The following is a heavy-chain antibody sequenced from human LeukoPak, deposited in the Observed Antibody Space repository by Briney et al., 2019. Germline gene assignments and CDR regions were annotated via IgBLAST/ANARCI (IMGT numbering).Heavy chain of an antibody. D-gene: IGHD6-6*01. CDR3: VRLGLVGPYSNSAYYMDY. CDR2: IYYRGSY. Sequence: SETLSLPCTVSGDSISYRNYYWGWIRQPPGKGLAWIGSIYYRGSYYYNPSLRSRVTIYVDTSKNQFSLKLSFVTTADTAVYYCVRLGLVGPYSNSAYYMDYWGQGALVTVSS. J-gene: IGHJ4*02. CDR1: GDSISYRNYY. V-gene: IGHV4-39*01.